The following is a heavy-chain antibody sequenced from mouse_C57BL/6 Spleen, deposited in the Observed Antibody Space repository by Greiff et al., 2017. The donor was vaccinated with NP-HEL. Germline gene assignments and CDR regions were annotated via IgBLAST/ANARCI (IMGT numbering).Heavy chain of an antibody. D-gene: IGHD1-1*01. CDR3: ARWSGSSPWFAY. CDR1: GYTFTSYW. V-gene: IGHV1-55*01. J-gene: IGHJ3*01. Sequence: QVQLQQSGAELVKPGASVKMSCKASGYTFTSYWITWVKQRPGQGLEWIGDIYPGSGSTNYNEKFKSKATLTVDTSSSTAYMQLSSLTSEDSAVYYCARWSGSSPWFAYWGQGTLVTVSA. CDR2: IYPGSGST.